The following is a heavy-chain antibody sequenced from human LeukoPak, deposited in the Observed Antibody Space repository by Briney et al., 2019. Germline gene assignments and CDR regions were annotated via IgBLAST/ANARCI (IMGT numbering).Heavy chain of an antibody. D-gene: IGHD3-9*01. CDR1: GGSISSYY. J-gene: IGHJ2*01. Sequence: KSSETLSLTCTVSGGSISSYYWSWIRQPPGKRLEWIGYIGYSGDTDYNPSLKSRVTISADKSKNQLSLRLSSVTAADTAVYYCARKDSHYDTLTEYRIWYFDLWGRGTLVTVSS. CDR2: IGYSGDT. V-gene: IGHV4-59*01. CDR3: ARKDSHYDTLTEYRIWYFDL.